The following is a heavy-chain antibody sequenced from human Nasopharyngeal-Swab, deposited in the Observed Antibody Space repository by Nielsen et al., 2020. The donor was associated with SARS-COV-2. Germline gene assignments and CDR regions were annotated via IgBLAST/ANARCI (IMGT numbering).Heavy chain of an antibody. CDR2: ISWNSGSI. CDR3: VTGDIVATGDYYYGMDV. D-gene: IGHD5-12*01. CDR1: GFTLDDYA. Sequence: GGSLRLSCAASGFTLDDYAMHWVRQAPGKGLEWVSGISWNSGSIGYADSVKGRFTISRDNAKNSLYLQMSSLRAEDTAVYYCVTGDIVATGDYYYGMDVWGQGTTVTVSS. J-gene: IGHJ6*02. V-gene: IGHV3-9*01.